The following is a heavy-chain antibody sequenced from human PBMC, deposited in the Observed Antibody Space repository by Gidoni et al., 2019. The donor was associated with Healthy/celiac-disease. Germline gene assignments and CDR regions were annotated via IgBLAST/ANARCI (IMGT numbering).Heavy chain of an antibody. D-gene: IGHD3-3*01. Sequence: QVQLVESGGGVVQPGRSLRLSCAASGFTFTSYGMPWVRQAPGKGLEGGVVIWYDGSNKYYADSVKGRFTISRDNSKNTLYLQMNSLRAEDTAVYYCARDSNDFWSGYYNLADYWGQGTLVTVSS. CDR1: GFTFTSYG. J-gene: IGHJ4*01. CDR3: ARDSNDFWSGYYNLADY. CDR2: IWYDGSNK. V-gene: IGHV3-33*01.